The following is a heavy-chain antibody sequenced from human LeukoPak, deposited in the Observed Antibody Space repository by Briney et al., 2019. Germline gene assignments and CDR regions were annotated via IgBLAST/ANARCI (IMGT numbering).Heavy chain of an antibody. D-gene: IGHD5-18*01. CDR2: ISSSSSYI. CDR3: ARGEGYSYGLGDFDY. V-gene: IGHV3-21*01. CDR1: GFTFSSYS. Sequence: GGSLRLSCAASGFTFSSYSMNWVRQAPGKGLEWVSSISSSSSYIYYADSVKGRFTISRDNAKNSLYLQMNSLRAEDTAVYYCARGEGYSYGLGDFDYWGQGTLVTVSS. J-gene: IGHJ4*02.